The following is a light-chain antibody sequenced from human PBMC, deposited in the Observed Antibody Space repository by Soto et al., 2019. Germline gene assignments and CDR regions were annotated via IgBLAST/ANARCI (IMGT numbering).Light chain of an antibody. J-gene: IGKJ2*01. CDR2: ATS. CDR3: QQANSFPYT. V-gene: IGKV1-12*01. CDR1: QGISNW. Sequence: DIQMTQSPSSESASVGDRVSITCQASQGISNWLAWYQQKAGKAPKLLIYATSTLQSGVPSRFRGSGSGTEFTLTLSSLQPEDVATYYCQQANSFPYTFGQGTKLEIK.